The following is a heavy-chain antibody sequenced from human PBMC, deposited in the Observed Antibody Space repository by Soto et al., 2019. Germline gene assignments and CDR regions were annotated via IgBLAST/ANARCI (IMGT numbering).Heavy chain of an antibody. D-gene: IGHD3-22*01. CDR3: ARGRGDSSGYPSDNYFDY. V-gene: IGHV4-31*03. CDR1: GGSISSGGYY. Sequence: SETLSLTCTVSGGSISSGGYYWSWIRQHPGKGLEWIGYIYYSGSTYYNPSLKSRVTISVDTSKNQFSLKLSSVTAADTAVYYCARGRGDSSGYPSDNYFDYWGQGTLVTVSS. J-gene: IGHJ4*02. CDR2: IYYSGST.